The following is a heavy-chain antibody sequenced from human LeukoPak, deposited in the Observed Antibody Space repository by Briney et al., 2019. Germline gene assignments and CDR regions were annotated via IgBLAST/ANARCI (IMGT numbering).Heavy chain of an antibody. V-gene: IGHV4-34*01. Sequence: SETLSLTCAVYGGSFSGYYWSWIRQPPGKGLEWIGEINHSGSTNYNPSLKSRVNISVDTSKNQFSLKLSSVTAADTAVYYCSRGAAARLGYYYYYMDVWGKGTTVTVSS. CDR3: SRGAAARLGYYYYYMDV. J-gene: IGHJ6*03. D-gene: IGHD6-6*01. CDR1: GGSFSGYY. CDR2: INHSGST.